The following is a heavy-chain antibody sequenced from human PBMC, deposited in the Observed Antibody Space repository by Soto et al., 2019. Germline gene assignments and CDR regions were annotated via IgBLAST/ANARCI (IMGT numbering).Heavy chain of an antibody. CDR3: VKVLARGVGVPRFYFDS. CDR2: INADGTST. CDR1: GFTFSNSW. Sequence: PSETLSLSCAASGFTFSNSWMHWVRQVSGKGLEWVSRINADGTSTSYADSVKGRFTISRDNAKNTLYLHVNSLRAEDTAVYYCVKVLARGVGVPRFYFDSWGQGALVTVSS. J-gene: IGHJ4*02. D-gene: IGHD2-2*01. V-gene: IGHV3-74*01.